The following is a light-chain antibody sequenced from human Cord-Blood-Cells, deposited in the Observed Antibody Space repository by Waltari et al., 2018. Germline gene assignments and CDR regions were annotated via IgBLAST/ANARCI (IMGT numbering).Light chain of an antibody. CDR2: EGS. Sequence: QSALTQPASVSGSPGQAITSSCTGTSSDVGSYNLLSWYQHDPGKAPKLMIYEGSKRPSGVSNRFSGSKSGNTASLTISGLQAEDEADYYCCSYAGSSTYVFGTGTKVTVL. V-gene: IGLV2-23*01. CDR1: SSDVGSYNL. CDR3: CSYAGSSTYV. J-gene: IGLJ1*01.